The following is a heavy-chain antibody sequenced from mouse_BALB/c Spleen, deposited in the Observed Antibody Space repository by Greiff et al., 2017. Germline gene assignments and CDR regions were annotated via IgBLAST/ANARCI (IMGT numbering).Heavy chain of an antibody. D-gene: IGHD2-4*01. CDR1: GFNIKDTY. CDR2: IDPANGNT. V-gene: IGHV14-3*02. J-gene: IGHJ4*01. Sequence: EVQLVESGAELVKPGASVKLSCTASGFNIKDTYMHWVKQRPEQGLEWIGRIDPANGNTKYDPKFQGKATITADTSSNTAYLQLSSLTSEDTAVYYCARLITTTYAMDYWGQGTSVTVSS. CDR3: ARLITTTYAMDY.